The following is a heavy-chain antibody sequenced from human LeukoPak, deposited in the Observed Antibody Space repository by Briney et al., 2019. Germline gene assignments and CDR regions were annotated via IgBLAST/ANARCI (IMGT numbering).Heavy chain of an antibody. CDR3: AKGTAVARPHYFDY. D-gene: IGHD6-19*01. CDR1: GFTVSSNY. V-gene: IGHV3-53*01. CDR2: IYSGGST. Sequence: GGSLRLSCAASGFTVSSNYMSWVRQAPGKGLEWVSVIYSGGSTYYADSVKGRFTVSRDNSNNTLSLQMYSLRAEDTAVYYCAKGTAVARPHYFDYWGQGTLITVSS. J-gene: IGHJ4*02.